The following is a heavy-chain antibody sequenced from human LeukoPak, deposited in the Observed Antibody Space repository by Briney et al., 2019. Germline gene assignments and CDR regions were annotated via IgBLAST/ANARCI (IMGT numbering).Heavy chain of an antibody. D-gene: IGHD5-18*01. V-gene: IGHV4-59*01. CDR1: GGSISSSY. J-gene: IGHJ5*02. CDR2: IYNSGSD. Sequence: PSETLPLTCTVSGGSISSSYWSWIRQPPGKGLEWIGHIYNSGSDNYNPSLESRVTISVDTSKSQFSLKLSSVTAADTAVYYCARDMVDRDMVKSLGWFDPWGQGTLVTVSS. CDR3: ARDMVDRDMVKSLGWFDP.